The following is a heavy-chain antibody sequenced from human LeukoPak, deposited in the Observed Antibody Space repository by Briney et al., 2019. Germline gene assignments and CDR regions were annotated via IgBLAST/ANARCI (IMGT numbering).Heavy chain of an antibody. Sequence: GGSLRLSCAASGFTFSNYGMNWVRQAPGKGLEWVSYINSSSSTIYYADSVKGRFTISRDNAKNLLYLQMNSLRAEDTAVYYCARDGGDTAMVKWGGLFDYWGQGTLVTVSS. CDR3: ARDGGDTAMVKWGGLFDY. CDR2: INSSSSTI. CDR1: GFTFSNYG. D-gene: IGHD5-18*01. J-gene: IGHJ4*02. V-gene: IGHV3-48*04.